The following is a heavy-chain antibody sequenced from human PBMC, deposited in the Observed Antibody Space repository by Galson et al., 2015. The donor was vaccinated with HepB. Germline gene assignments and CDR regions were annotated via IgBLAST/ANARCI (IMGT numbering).Heavy chain of an antibody. D-gene: IGHD3-22*01. J-gene: IGHJ4*02. V-gene: IGHV1-46*01. Sequence: SVKVSCKASGYTFTSYYMHWVRQAPGQGLEWMGIINPSGGSTSYAQKFQGRVTMTRDTSTSTVYMELSSLRSEDTAVYYCARVSSAGDSSGYVLFDYWGQGTLVTVSS. CDR2: INPSGGST. CDR3: ARVSSAGDSSGYVLFDY. CDR1: GYTFTSYY.